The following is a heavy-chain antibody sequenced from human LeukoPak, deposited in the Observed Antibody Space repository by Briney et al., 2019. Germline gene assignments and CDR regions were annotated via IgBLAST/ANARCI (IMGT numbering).Heavy chain of an antibody. CDR1: GFTFDDYA. D-gene: IGHD4-11*01. J-gene: IGHJ4*02. CDR3: AKGGNYLDY. V-gene: IGHV3-9*01. CDR2: ISWNSGSI. Sequence: GGSLRLPCAASGFTFDDYAMHWVRQAPGKGLEWVSGISWNSGSIGYADSVKGRFTISRDNAKNSLYLQMNSLRAEDTALYYCAKGGNYLDYWGQGTLVTVSS.